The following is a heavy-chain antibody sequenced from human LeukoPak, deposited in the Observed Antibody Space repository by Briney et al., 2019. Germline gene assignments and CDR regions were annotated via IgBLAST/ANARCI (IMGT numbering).Heavy chain of an antibody. J-gene: IGHJ6*02. V-gene: IGHV3-21*01. D-gene: IGHD1-26*01. CDR1: GFTFSGYR. Sequence: GGSLRLSCAASGFTFSGYRMNWVRQAPGKGLEWVSSISGSSSYIYYTDSVKGRFTISRDNAKDSLVLQMNSLRAEDTGVYYCARDMGEPVYGMDVWGQGTTVTVSS. CDR3: ARDMGEPVYGMDV. CDR2: ISGSSSYI.